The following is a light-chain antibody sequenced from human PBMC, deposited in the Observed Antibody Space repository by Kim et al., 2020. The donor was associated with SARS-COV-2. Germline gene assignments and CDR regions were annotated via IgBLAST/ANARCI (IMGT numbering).Light chain of an antibody. CDR3: QQYYSFPWT. V-gene: IGKV1D-8*02. CDR1: QGISSY. Sequence: IWMTQSPSLLSASTGDRVTISCRISQGISSYLAWYQQKPGKAPELLIYAASTLQSGVPSRFSGSGSGTDFTLTISCLQSEDFATYYCQQYYSFPWTFGQGTRVEIK. CDR2: AAS. J-gene: IGKJ1*01.